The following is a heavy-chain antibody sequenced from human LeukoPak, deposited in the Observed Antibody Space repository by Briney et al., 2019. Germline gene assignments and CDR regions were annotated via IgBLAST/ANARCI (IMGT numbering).Heavy chain of an antibody. CDR3: ARDRSQEFDP. CDR2: ISGSGYAT. J-gene: IGHJ5*02. D-gene: IGHD3-10*01. V-gene: IGHV3-23*01. CDR1: GFTFSNYG. Sequence: GGTLRLSCAASGFTFSNYGMTWVRQAPGKGLEWVSGISGSGYATYYADSVKGRFTISRDNSKNTLYLQMNSLRADDTAVYYCARDRSQEFDPWGQGTLVTVSS.